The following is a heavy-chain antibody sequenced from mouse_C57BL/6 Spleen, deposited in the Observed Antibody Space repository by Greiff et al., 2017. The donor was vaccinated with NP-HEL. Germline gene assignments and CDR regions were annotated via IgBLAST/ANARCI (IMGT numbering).Heavy chain of an antibody. D-gene: IGHD1-1*01. CDR3: AREGGTVVAPFDY. J-gene: IGHJ2*01. CDR2: INPSNGGT. V-gene: IGHV1-53*01. CDR1: GYTFTSYW. Sequence: VQLQQPGTELVKPGASVKLSCKASGYTFTSYWMHWVKQRPGQGLEWIGNINPSNGGTNYNEKFKSKATLTADKSSSTAYMQLSSLTSEDSAVYYCAREGGTVVAPFDYWGQGTTLTVSS.